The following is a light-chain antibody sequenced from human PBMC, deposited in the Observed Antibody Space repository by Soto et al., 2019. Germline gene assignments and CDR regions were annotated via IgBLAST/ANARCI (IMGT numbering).Light chain of an antibody. V-gene: IGLV1-44*01. Sequence: QSVLTQPPSASGTPGQRVTISCSGGSSNIGTNAVNWYQQLPGTAPKLLIYNNNQRPSGVPDRFSGSKPGTLAPLAISGLQSEDEADYYCAAWDDSLNGYVFGTGTKVTVL. CDR2: NNN. J-gene: IGLJ1*01. CDR1: SSNIGTNA. CDR3: AAWDDSLNGYV.